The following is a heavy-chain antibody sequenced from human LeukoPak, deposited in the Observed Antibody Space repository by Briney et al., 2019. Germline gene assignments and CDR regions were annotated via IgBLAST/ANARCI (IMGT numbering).Heavy chain of an antibody. CDR3: ARSSSGYGFDFDY. CDR2: ISSSSSYI. V-gene: IGHV3-21*01. J-gene: IGHJ4*02. Sequence: GSLRLSCAASGFTFSSYSMNWVRQAPGKGPEWVSSISSSSSYIYYADSVKGRFTISRDNAKNPLYLQMNSLRAEDTAVYYCARSSSGYGFDFDYWGQGTLVTVSS. CDR1: GFTFSSYS. D-gene: IGHD5-12*01.